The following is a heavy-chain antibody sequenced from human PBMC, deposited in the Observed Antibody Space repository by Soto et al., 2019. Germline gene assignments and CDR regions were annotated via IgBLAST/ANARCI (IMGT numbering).Heavy chain of an antibody. CDR2: IYYSGST. D-gene: IGHD3-22*01. CDR3: ARGVYYDSSGYYTAYYFDY. CDR1: GGSISSGDYY. J-gene: IGHJ4*02. Sequence: SETLSLTCTVSGGSISSGDYYWSWIRQPPGKGLEWIGYIYYSGSTYYNPSLKSRVTISVDTSKNQFSLKLSSVTAADTAVYYCARGVYYDSSGYYTAYYFDYWGQGTLVTVSS. V-gene: IGHV4-30-4*01.